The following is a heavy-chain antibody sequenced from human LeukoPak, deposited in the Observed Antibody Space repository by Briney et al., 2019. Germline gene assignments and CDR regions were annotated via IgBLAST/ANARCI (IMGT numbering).Heavy chain of an antibody. Sequence: SGGSLRLSCAASGFTFSDYYMSWIRQAPGKGLEWVSYISSSGSTIYYADSVKGRFTISRDNAKNSLYLQMNSLRAEDTAVYYCAREDCSSPKCYYYYGMDVWGQGTLVTVSS. J-gene: IGHJ6*02. CDR1: GFTFSDYY. D-gene: IGHD2-2*01. V-gene: IGHV3-11*01. CDR3: AREDCSSPKCYYYYGMDV. CDR2: ISSSGSTI.